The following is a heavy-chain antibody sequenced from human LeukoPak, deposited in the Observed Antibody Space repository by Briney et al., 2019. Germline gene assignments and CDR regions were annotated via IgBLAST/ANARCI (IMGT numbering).Heavy chain of an antibody. CDR3: ARGSGWIYPFYY. V-gene: IGHV4-59*01. Sequence: PSETLSLTCTVSGGSFSSYYWSWIRQPPGKGLEWIGYIYYSGSTNYNPDLKSRVTISVDTSKNQFSLKLRSVTEADRAVYYCARGSGWIYPFYYWGQGTLVTVSS. CDR2: IYYSGST. D-gene: IGHD6-19*01. CDR1: GGSFSSYY. J-gene: IGHJ4*02.